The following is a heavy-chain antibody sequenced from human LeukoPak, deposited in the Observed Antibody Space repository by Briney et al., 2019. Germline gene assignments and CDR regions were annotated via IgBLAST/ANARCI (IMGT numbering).Heavy chain of an antibody. CDR2: INHSGST. Sequence: SETLSLTCAVYGGSFSGYYWSWIRQPPGKGLEWIGEINHSGSTNYNPSLKSRVTISVDTSKNQFSLKLSSVTAADTAVYYCARERSVNAFDIWAKGQWSPSLQ. CDR3: ARERSVNAFDI. V-gene: IGHV4-34*01. J-gene: IGHJ3*02. D-gene: IGHD3-3*01. CDR1: GGSFSGYY.